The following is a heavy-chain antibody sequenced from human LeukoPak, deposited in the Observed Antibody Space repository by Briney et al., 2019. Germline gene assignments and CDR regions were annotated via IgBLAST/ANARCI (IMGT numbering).Heavy chain of an antibody. V-gene: IGHV4-59*01. J-gene: IGHJ6*02. CDR3: AKYPSEYSSSYGMDV. CDR2: IYDSGRT. D-gene: IGHD6-6*01. CDR1: GGSISSYY. Sequence: SETLSLTCSVSGGSISSYYWGWVRQPPGKGLEWIGYIYDSGRTNYNPSLKSRATISVDTSKNQVSLKVSSVTVADTAVYFCAKYPSEYSSSYGMDVWGQGTTVTVSS.